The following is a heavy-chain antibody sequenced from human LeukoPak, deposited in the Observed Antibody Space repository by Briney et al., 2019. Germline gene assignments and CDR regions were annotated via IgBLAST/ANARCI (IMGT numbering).Heavy chain of an antibody. CDR3: AGELERGFDP. J-gene: IGHJ5*02. D-gene: IGHD1-1*01. CDR2: ISGSGLST. Sequence: PGGSLRLSCAASGFTFSNYAMSWVRQAPGKGLEWVSAISGSGLSTYYADSVKGRFTISRDNAKNSLYLQMNSLRAEDTAVYYCAGELERGFDPWGQGTLVTVSS. CDR1: GFTFSNYA. V-gene: IGHV3-23*01.